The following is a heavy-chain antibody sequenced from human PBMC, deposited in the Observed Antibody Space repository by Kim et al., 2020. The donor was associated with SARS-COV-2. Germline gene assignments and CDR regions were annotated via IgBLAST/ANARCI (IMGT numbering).Heavy chain of an antibody. Sequence: SETLSLTCTVSGGSISSYYWSWIRQPPGKGLEWIGYIYYSGNTNYNPSLKSRVTISVDTSKNKFSLKLSSVTAADTAVYYCARGSSSSWYSTGYYYYYGMDVWGQGTTVTVSS. CDR1: GGSISSYY. J-gene: IGHJ6*02. CDR2: IYYSGNT. V-gene: IGHV4-59*01. D-gene: IGHD6-13*01. CDR3: ARGSSSSWYSTGYYYYYGMDV.